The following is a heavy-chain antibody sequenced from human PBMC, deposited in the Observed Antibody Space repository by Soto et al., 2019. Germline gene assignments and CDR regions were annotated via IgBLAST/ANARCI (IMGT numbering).Heavy chain of an antibody. V-gene: IGHV1-69*01. D-gene: IGHD2-2*01. CDR3: ARGEGTAVVVPAASGRPDYYYGMDV. J-gene: IGHJ6*02. CDR1: GGTFSSYA. Sequence: QVQLVQSGAEVKKPGSSVKVSCKASGGTFSSYAISWVRQAPGQGLEWMGGIIPIFGTANYAQKFQGRVTITADESTSTAYMERSSLRSEDTAVYYCARGEGTAVVVPAASGRPDYYYGMDVWGQGTTVTVSS. CDR2: IIPIFGTA.